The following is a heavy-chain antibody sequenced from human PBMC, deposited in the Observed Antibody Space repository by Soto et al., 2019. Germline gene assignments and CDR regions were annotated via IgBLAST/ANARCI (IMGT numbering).Heavy chain of an antibody. CDR3: ARGLTGYSYGVDY. D-gene: IGHD5-18*01. Sequence: EVQLVESGGGLVQPGGSLRLSCAASGFTFSSYEMNWVRQAPGKGLEWVSYISSSGNTIYYADSVKGRFTISRDNAKNSLYLQMKSLRAEDTAVYYCARGLTGYSYGVDYWGQGTLVTVSS. J-gene: IGHJ4*02. CDR2: ISSSGNTI. CDR1: GFTFSSYE. V-gene: IGHV3-48*03.